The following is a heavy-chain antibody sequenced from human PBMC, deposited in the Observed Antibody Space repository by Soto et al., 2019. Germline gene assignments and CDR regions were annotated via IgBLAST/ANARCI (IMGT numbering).Heavy chain of an antibody. CDR3: AQQFVANQQLFDY. Sequence: GGSLRLSCAASGFTFSSYAMSWVRQAPGRGLEWVSAISGSGGSTYYADSVKGRFTISRDNSKNTLYLQMNSLRAEDTAVYYCAQQFVANQQLFDYWGQGTRVTVSS. V-gene: IGHV3-23*01. CDR1: GFTFSSYA. D-gene: IGHD2-2*01. CDR2: ISGSGGST. J-gene: IGHJ4*02.